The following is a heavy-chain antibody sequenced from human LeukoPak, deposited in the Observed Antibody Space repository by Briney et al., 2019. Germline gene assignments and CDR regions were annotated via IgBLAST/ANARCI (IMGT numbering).Heavy chain of an antibody. D-gene: IGHD3-10*01. Sequence: SETLSLTCNDSGGSISSYFWTWIRQPAGKGLEWIGRIHASGTTNYNSFLKSRVSMSVDTSKNQFSLKLTSVTAADTAVYFCARDGADVYGRAFDYWGQGTLVSVSS. CDR1: GGSISSYF. CDR3: ARDGADVYGRAFDY. J-gene: IGHJ4*02. CDR2: IHASGTT. V-gene: IGHV4-4*07.